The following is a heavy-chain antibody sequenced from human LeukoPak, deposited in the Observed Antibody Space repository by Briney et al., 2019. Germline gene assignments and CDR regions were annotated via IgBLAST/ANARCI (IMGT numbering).Heavy chain of an antibody. CDR3: ARDRSNYYFDY. CDR1: GFTFSSYA. Sequence: PGGSLRLSCAASGFTFSSYAMHWVRQAPGKGLEWVAVISYDGSNKYYADSVKGRFTISRDNSKNTLYLQMNSLRAEDTAVYYCARDRSNYYFDYWGQGTLVTVSS. CDR2: ISYDGSNK. J-gene: IGHJ4*02. V-gene: IGHV3-30-3*01. D-gene: IGHD4-11*01.